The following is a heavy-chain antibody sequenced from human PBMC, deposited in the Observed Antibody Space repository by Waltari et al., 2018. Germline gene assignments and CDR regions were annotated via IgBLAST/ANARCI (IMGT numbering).Heavy chain of an antibody. V-gene: IGHV4-59*01. CDR2: IYYTGRT. D-gene: IGHD2-21*02. Sequence: QVQLQESGPSLLKPSETLSLICTVSGGSISGFYWSWVRQPPGKGLDWIGYIYYTGRTNCNPSIKSLVTMSVYTSNNQFSLKLSSLTAADTAFYYCARGGAADWEWFDPWGQGTLVTVSS. J-gene: IGHJ5*02. CDR3: ARGGAADWEWFDP. CDR1: GGSISGFY.